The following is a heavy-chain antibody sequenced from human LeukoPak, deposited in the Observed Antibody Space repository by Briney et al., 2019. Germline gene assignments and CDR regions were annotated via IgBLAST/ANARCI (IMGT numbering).Heavy chain of an antibody. V-gene: IGHV4-59*01. Sequence: SETQSLTCTVSGGSISSYYWSWIRQPPGKGLEWIGYIYYSGSTNYNPSLKSRATISVDTSKNQLSLKLSSVTAADTAVYYCARTYSSSSSFDYWGQGTLVTVSS. CDR3: ARTYSSSSSFDY. J-gene: IGHJ4*02. CDR1: GGSISSYY. D-gene: IGHD6-6*01. CDR2: IYYSGST.